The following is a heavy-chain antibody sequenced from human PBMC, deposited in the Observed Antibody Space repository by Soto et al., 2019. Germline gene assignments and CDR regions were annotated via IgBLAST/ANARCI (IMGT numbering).Heavy chain of an antibody. CDR2: MNPNSGNT. Sequence: QVQLVQSGAEVKKPGASVKVSCKASGYTFTSYDINWVRQATGQGLEWMGWMNPNSGNTGYAQKFQGRVTMTRNTSISTAXXXXXXXXSEDTAVYYCASSGSGWYLYWGQGTLVTVSS. CDR3: ASSGSGWYLY. V-gene: IGHV1-8*01. D-gene: IGHD6-19*01. CDR1: GYTFTSYD. J-gene: IGHJ4*02.